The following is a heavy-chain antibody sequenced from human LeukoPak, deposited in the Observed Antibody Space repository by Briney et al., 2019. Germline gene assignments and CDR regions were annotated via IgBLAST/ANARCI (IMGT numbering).Heavy chain of an antibody. D-gene: IGHD6-6*01. CDR3: ARHFIAARRGYFDY. CDR1: GGSFSGYY. V-gene: IGHV4-34*01. J-gene: IGHJ4*02. Sequence: SETLSLTCAVYGGSFSGYYWSWIRQPPGKGLEWIGEINHSGSTNYNPSLKSRVTISVDTSKNQFSLKLSSVTAADTAVYYCARHFIAARRGYFDYWGQGTLVTVSS. CDR2: INHSGST.